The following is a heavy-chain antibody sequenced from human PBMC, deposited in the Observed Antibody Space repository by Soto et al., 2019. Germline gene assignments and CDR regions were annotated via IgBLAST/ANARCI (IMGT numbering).Heavy chain of an antibody. Sequence: QVQLQQWGAGLLKPSETLSLTCAVYGGSFSGYYWSWTRQPTGKGMEWIGEINHHGSTNYNPSIKMCVTSSGDTSKSQLSLKLSSKTDANTAVYYCARREQRTGEVSFAITYWFDPWGKGTLVTVSS. CDR2: INHHGST. CDR1: GGSFSGYY. CDR3: ARREQRTGEVSFAITYWFDP. V-gene: IGHV4-34*01. J-gene: IGHJ5*02. D-gene: IGHD3-16*02.